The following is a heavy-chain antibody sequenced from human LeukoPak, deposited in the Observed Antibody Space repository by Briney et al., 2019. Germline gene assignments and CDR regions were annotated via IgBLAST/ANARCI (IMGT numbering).Heavy chain of an antibody. Sequence: ASVKVSCKASGYTFTSYDINWVRQATGQGLEWMGWMNPNSGNTGYAQKFQGRVTITRNTSISTAYMELSSLRSEDTAVYYCARGHYGSGSYIYWGQGTLVTVSS. V-gene: IGHV1-8*03. D-gene: IGHD3-10*01. CDR3: ARGHYGSGSYIY. J-gene: IGHJ4*02. CDR2: MNPNSGNT. CDR1: GYTFTSYD.